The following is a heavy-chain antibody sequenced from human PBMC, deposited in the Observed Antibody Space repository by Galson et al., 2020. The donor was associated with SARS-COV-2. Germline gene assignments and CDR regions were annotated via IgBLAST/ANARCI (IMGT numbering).Heavy chain of an antibody. V-gene: IGHV4-39*07. CDR2: IYHSGTT. J-gene: IGHJ4*02. D-gene: IGHD6-13*01. Sequence: ASETLSLTCTVSGGSISSHNYYWGWIRQPPGKGLEWIGNIYHSGTTYFNPSLKSRVTISVDTSKNQFSLRLSSVTAADTAVYYCAREAAAGTRRRWEEGLWGQGTLVTVSS. CDR3: AREAAAGTRRRWEEGL. CDR1: GGSISSHNYY.